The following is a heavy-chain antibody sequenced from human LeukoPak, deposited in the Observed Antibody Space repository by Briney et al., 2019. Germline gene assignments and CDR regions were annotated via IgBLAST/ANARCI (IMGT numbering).Heavy chain of an antibody. D-gene: IGHD6-19*01. CDR2: IRYDGSNK. Sequence: PGGSLRLSCAASGFTFSSYGMHWVRQAPVKGLEWVAFIRYDGSNKYYADSVKGRFTISRDNSKNTLYLQMNSLRAEDTAVYYCAKAQPKYSSGWYGWFDPWGQGTLVTVSS. CDR3: AKAQPKYSSGWYGWFDP. CDR1: GFTFSSYG. V-gene: IGHV3-30*02. J-gene: IGHJ5*02.